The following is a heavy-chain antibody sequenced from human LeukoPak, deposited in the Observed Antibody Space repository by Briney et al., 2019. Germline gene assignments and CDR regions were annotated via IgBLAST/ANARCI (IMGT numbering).Heavy chain of an antibody. Sequence: GGSLRLSCAASGFTFSSYSMNWVRQAPGKGLEWVSSISSSSSYIYYADSVKGRFTISRDNAKNSLYLQMNSLRAEDTDVYYCARAGWSWGFDPWGQGTLVTVSS. CDR3: ARAGWSWGFDP. CDR2: ISSSSSYI. J-gene: IGHJ5*02. CDR1: GFTFSSYS. V-gene: IGHV3-21*04. D-gene: IGHD1-1*01.